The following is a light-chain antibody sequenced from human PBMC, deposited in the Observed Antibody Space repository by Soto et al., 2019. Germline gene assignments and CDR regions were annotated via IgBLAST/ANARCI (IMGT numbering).Light chain of an antibody. Sequence: QSVLTQPASVSGSPGQSITTPCTGTSSGVGGYNYVSWYQQHPGKAPKLMIYDVSNRPSGVSNRFSGSKSGSTASLTISGLQAEDEADYYCSSYTSSSTLEVFGTGTKVTVL. CDR3: SSYTSSSTLEV. CDR1: SSGVGGYNY. J-gene: IGLJ1*01. CDR2: DVS. V-gene: IGLV2-14*01.